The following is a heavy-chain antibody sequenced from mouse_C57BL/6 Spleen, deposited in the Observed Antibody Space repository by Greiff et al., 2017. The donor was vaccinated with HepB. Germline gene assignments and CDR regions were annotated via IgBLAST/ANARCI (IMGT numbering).Heavy chain of an antibody. CDR3: ARGPFIYYYGSYYFDY. J-gene: IGHJ2*01. D-gene: IGHD1-1*01. CDR1: GYTFTDYN. V-gene: IGHV1-18*01. CDR2: INPNNGGT. Sequence: EVQLQQSGPELVKPGASVKIPCKASGYTFTDYNMDWVKQSHGKSLEWIGDINPNNGGTIYNQKFKGKATLTVDKSSSTAYMELRSLTSEDTAVYYCARGPFIYYYGSYYFDYWGQGTTLTVSS.